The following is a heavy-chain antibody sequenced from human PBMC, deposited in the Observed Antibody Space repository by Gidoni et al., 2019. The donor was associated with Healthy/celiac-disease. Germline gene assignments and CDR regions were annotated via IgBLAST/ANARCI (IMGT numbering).Heavy chain of an antibody. D-gene: IGHD1-26*01. J-gene: IGHJ3*02. V-gene: IGHV3-33*01. CDR2: IWYDGSNK. Sequence: QVQLVESGGGVVQPGRSLRLSCAASGFTFSSSGMHWVRQAPGTGLEWVAFIWYDGSNKYYADSVKGRFPISRDNSKNTLYLQMNSLRAEDTAVYYCARVNPVGAFDIWGQGTMVTVSS. CDR3: ARVNPVGAFDI. CDR1: GFTFSSSG.